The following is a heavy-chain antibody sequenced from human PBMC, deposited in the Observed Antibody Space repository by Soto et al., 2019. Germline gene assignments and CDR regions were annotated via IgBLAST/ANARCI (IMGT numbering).Heavy chain of an antibody. CDR1: GGSISSYY. Sequence: SETLSLTCTVSGGSISSYYWSWIRQPPGKGLEWIGYIYYSGSTNYNPSLKSRVTISVDTSKNQFSLKLSSVTAADTAVYYCARLAYYYGSVYYYGMDVWGQGTTVTVSS. CDR3: ARLAYYYGSVYYYGMDV. CDR2: IYYSGST. V-gene: IGHV4-59*08. J-gene: IGHJ6*02. D-gene: IGHD3-10*01.